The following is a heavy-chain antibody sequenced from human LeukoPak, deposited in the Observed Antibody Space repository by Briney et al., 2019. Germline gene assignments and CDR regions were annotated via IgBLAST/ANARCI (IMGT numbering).Heavy chain of an antibody. D-gene: IGHD2-21*01. CDR1: GGSFSGYY. CDR3: ARLGVIGRTFDY. CDR2: INHSGST. J-gene: IGHJ4*02. Sequence: SETLSLTCAVYGGSFSGYYWSWIRQPPGKGLEWIGEINHSGSTNYNPSLKSRVTISVDTSKNQFSLKLSSVTAADTAVYYCARLGVIGRTFDYWGQGTLVTVSS. V-gene: IGHV4-34*01.